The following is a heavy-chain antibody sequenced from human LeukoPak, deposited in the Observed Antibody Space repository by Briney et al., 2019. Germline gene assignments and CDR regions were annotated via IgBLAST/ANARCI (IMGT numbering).Heavy chain of an antibody. CDR1: GFTFTFQT. D-gene: IGHD1-26*01. Sequence: GGSLRLSCAASGFTFTFQTMSWVRQAPGKGLEWVASMKEDGSEIFYVGSVKGRFIISRDNAKNSLYLQMNSLRAEDTAVYYCAKGGASRFDHWGQGTLVTASS. CDR3: AKGGASRFDH. CDR2: MKEDGSEI. J-gene: IGHJ4*02. V-gene: IGHV3-7*01.